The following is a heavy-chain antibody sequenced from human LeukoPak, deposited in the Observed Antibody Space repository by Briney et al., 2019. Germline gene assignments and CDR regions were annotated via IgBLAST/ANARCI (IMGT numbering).Heavy chain of an antibody. CDR2: IKQDGSEK. CDR1: GFTFSSYW. D-gene: IGHD3-10*01. CDR3: ARGSFVWFGEGPYFDY. V-gene: IGHV3-7*01. J-gene: IGHJ4*02. Sequence: GGSLRLSCAASGFTFSSYWMSWVRQAPGKGLEWVANIKQDGSEKYYVDSVKGRFTISRDNAKNSLYLQMNSLRAEDTAVYYCARGSFVWFGEGPYFDYWGQGTLVTVSS.